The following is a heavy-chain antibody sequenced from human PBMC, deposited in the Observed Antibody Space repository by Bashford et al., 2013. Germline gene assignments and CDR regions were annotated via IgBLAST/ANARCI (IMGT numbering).Heavy chain of an antibody. V-gene: IGHV4-39*07. J-gene: IGHJ5*02. CDR2: IYYSGTT. CDR3: AVGGSWFWFDP. CDR1: GGSISSRSYY. D-gene: IGHD2-15*01. Sequence: SETLSLTCTVSGGSISSRSYYWAWIRQPPGKGLEWIGSIYYSGTTYSNPSLKSRVTISVDTSKNQFSLKLSSVTAADTAVYYCAVGGSWFWFDPWGQGTLVTVSS.